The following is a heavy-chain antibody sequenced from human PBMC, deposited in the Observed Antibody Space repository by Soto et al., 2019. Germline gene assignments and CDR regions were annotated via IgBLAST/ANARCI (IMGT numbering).Heavy chain of an antibody. CDR1: GGSVSSGSYY. D-gene: IGHD1-26*01. CDR2: IYYSGST. CDR3: ARSDSGSYSPLFHFDY. Sequence: QVQLQESGPGLVKPSETLSLTCTVSGGSVSSGSYYWSWIRQPPGKGLEWIGYIYYSGSTNYNPSPKSRVTISGATSKNQFPLKLSSVPAADPAVYYWARSDSGSYSPLFHFDYWGQGTLVTVSS. J-gene: IGHJ4*02. V-gene: IGHV4-61*01.